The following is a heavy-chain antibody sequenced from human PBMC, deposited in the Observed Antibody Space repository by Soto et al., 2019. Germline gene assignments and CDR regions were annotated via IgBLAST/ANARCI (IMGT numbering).Heavy chain of an antibody. CDR2: IWYDGRNK. V-gene: IGHV3-33*01. Sequence: QVQLVESGGGVVQPGRSLRLSCAASGFAFSTYGIHWVRQAPGKGLEWVAVIWYDGRNKYYGDSVKGRFTISRDNSKNTLYLEIASLRAEDTAVYYCARAVGPYDYWGQGTLVTVSS. CDR3: ARAVGPYDY. CDR1: GFAFSTYG. D-gene: IGHD1-26*01. J-gene: IGHJ4*02.